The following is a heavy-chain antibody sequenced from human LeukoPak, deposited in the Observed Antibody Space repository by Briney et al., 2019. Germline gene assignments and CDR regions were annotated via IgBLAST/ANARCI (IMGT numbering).Heavy chain of an antibody. J-gene: IGHJ4*02. V-gene: IGHV3-7*01. Sequence: GGSLRLSCAASGLTFSNTWMARVRQVPGKGLEWVASINGDGSVKYHVDSVKGRFTISRDNARNSLYLQMNSLRAEDTAIYYCARDPAYGALDYWGPGTQVTVSS. CDR2: INGDGSVK. D-gene: IGHD4-17*01. CDR3: ARDPAYGALDY. CDR1: GLTFSNTW.